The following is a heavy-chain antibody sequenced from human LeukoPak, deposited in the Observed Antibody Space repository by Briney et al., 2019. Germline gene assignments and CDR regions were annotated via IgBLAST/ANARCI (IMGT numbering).Heavy chain of an antibody. CDR2: ISAYNGNT. D-gene: IGHD3-22*01. V-gene: IGHV1-18*04. Sequence: ASVKVSCKASGYTFTSYGISWVRQAPGQGLEWMGWISAYNGNTNYAQKLQGRVTMTTDTSTSTAYMELRSLRSDDTAVYYCARGYYYDSSGSQEYYYGMDAWGQGTTVTVSS. J-gene: IGHJ6*02. CDR1: GYTFTSYG. CDR3: ARGYYYDSSGSQEYYYGMDA.